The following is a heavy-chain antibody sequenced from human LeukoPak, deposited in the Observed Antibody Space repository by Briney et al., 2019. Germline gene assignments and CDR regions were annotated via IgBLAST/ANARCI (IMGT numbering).Heavy chain of an antibody. CDR3: ARDRSYDSSGDDAFDI. D-gene: IGHD3-22*01. V-gene: IGHV3-30*04. CDR2: ISYDGSNK. Sequence: PGGSLRLSCAASGFTFSSYAMHWVRQAPGKGLEWVAVISYDGSNKYYADSVKGRFTISRDNSKNTLYLQMNSLRAEDTAVYYCARDRSYDSSGDDAFDIWGQGTMVTVSS. CDR1: GFTFSSYA. J-gene: IGHJ3*02.